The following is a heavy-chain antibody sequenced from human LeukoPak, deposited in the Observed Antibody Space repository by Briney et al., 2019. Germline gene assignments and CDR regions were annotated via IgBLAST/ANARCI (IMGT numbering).Heavy chain of an antibody. V-gene: IGHV1-2*02. CDR2: INPNSGGT. CDR1: GYTFTGYY. CDR3: ARDRYYDSSGYLGYYAFDI. D-gene: IGHD3-22*01. J-gene: IGHJ3*02. Sequence: ASVKVSCKASGYTFTGYYMHWVRQAPGQGLEWMGWINPNSGGTNYAQKFQGRVAMTRATSIRTAYMELSRLRSDDTAVYYCARDRYYDSSGYLGYYAFDIWGHGTMVTVSS.